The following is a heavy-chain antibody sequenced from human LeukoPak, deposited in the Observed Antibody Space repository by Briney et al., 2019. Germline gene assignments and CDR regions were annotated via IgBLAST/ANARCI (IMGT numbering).Heavy chain of an antibody. V-gene: IGHV4-39*07. J-gene: IGHJ4*02. CDR1: GGSISSGNYY. CDR3: ARDGAPGGSAYFDY. CDR2: IYYSGST. D-gene: IGHD3-16*01. Sequence: SETLSLTCTVSGGSISSGNYYWGWIRQPPGKGLEWIGSIYYSGSTYYNPSLKSRVTISVDTSENRFSLNLSSVTAADTAVYYCARDGAPGGSAYFDYWGQGTLVTVSS.